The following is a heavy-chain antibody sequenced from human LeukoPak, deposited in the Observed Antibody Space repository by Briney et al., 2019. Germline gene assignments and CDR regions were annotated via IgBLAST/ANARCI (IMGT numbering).Heavy chain of an antibody. Sequence: SVKVSCKASGGTFSSDAISWVRQAPGQGLEWMGGIIPIFGTANYAQKFQGRVTITADESTSTAYMELSSLRSEDTAVYYCASHLNGAGYYKPFDYWGQGTLVTVSS. J-gene: IGHJ4*02. CDR3: ASHLNGAGYYKPFDY. V-gene: IGHV1-69*01. CDR1: GGTFSSDA. CDR2: IIPIFGTA. D-gene: IGHD3-9*01.